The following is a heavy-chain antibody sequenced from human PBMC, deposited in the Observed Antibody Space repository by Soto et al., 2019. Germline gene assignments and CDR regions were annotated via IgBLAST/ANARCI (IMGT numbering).Heavy chain of an antibody. CDR3: AKEQQGGSEINWCDWCFDP. CDR1: GYTFTSYG. V-gene: IGHV1-18*01. J-gene: IGHJ5*02. D-gene: IGHD2-8*02. Sequence: QVQLVQSGAEVKKPGASVKVSCKASGYTFTSYGISWVRQAPGQGLEWMGWISAYNGNTNYAQKLQGRVTMTADTSTSTAYMELRSVRSDDTAVYSCAKEQQGGSEINWCDWCFDPWGQGTLVTVSS. CDR2: ISAYNGNT.